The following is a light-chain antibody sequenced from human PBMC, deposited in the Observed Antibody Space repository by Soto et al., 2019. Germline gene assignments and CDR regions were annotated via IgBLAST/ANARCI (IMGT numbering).Light chain of an antibody. J-gene: IGKJ1*01. CDR3: QQYNGYWT. V-gene: IGKV1-5*03. Sequence: GDRVTITCRASQSISGSLAWYQQKPGKAPKLLIYEASNLKSGVPSRFSGSGSGTEYTLTISGLQPDDSASYYCQQYNGYWTFGQGPGWKSN. CDR2: EAS. CDR1: QSISGS.